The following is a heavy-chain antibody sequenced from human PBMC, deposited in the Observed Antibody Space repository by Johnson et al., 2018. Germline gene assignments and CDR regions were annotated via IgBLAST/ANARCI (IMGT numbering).Heavy chain of an antibody. CDR3: ARGGAYYYGSGFDAFDV. Sequence: QVQLVESGGGVVQPGRSLRLSCAASGFTFSSYGMHWVRQAPGKGLEWVAVIWYDGNNKYYADSVKGRFTISRDNSKNTLFLQMNSLRAEETAVYYCARGGAYYYGSGFDAFDVWGQGTMVTVSS. CDR2: IWYDGNNK. J-gene: IGHJ3*01. D-gene: IGHD3-10*01. CDR1: GFTFSSYG. V-gene: IGHV3-33*08.